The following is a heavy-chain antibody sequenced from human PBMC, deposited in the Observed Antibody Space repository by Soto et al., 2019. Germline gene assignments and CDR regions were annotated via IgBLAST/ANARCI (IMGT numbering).Heavy chain of an antibody. Sequence: SGPTLVNPTQTLTLTCTFSGFSLSTSGVGVGWIRQPPGKALEWLALIYWNDDKRYSPSLKSRLTITKDTSKNQVVLTMTNMDPVDTATYYCAHWGGFYGSGSYYNVNAFDIWGQGTMVTVSS. CDR2: IYWNDDK. CDR1: GFSLSTSGVG. D-gene: IGHD3-10*01. J-gene: IGHJ3*02. CDR3: AHWGGFYGSGSYYNVNAFDI. V-gene: IGHV2-5*01.